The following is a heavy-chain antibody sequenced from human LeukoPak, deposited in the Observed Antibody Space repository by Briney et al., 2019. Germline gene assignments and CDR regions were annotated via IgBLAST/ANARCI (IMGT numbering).Heavy chain of an antibody. CDR1: GFTFSSYE. CDR3: ARDSGSGSSNDAFDI. Sequence: GGSLRLSCVASGFTFSSYEMNWVRQAPGKGLEWVSYISSSGSTIYYADSVKGRFTISRDNAKNSLYLQMNSVRAEDTAVYYCARDSGSGSSNDAFDIWGQGTMVTVSS. D-gene: IGHD3-10*01. V-gene: IGHV3-48*03. CDR2: ISSSGSTI. J-gene: IGHJ3*02.